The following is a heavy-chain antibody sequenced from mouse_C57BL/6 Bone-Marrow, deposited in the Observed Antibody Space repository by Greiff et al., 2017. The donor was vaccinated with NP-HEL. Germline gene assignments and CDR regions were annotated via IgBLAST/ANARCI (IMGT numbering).Heavy chain of an antibody. Sequence: EVQLQQSGPELVKPGASVKISCKASGYTFTDYYMNWVKQSHGKSLEWIGDINPNNGGTSYNQKFKGKATLTVDKSSSTAYMELRSLTSEDSAVYYCARRGDYYGFLWGQGTTLTVSS. V-gene: IGHV1-26*01. CDR1: GYTFTDYY. D-gene: IGHD1-1*01. CDR3: ARRGDYYGFL. CDR2: INPNNGGT. J-gene: IGHJ2*01.